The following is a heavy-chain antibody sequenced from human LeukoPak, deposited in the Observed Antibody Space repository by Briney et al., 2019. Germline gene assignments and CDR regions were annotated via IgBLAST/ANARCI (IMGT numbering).Heavy chain of an antibody. J-gene: IGHJ4*02. D-gene: IGHD3-22*01. CDR1: GGSLSGYH. V-gene: IGHV4-34*01. Sequence: PSETLSLTCAVYGGSLSGYHWSWIRQPPGKGLEWIGETNHRGSTNYNPSLKSRVTISVDTSKNQFSLKLSSVTAADTAVYYCARAYSSGYYMDYWGQGTLVTVSS. CDR3: ARAYSSGYYMDY. CDR2: TNHRGST.